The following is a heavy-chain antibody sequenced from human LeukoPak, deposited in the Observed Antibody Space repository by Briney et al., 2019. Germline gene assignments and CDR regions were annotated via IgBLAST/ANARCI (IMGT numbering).Heavy chain of an antibody. V-gene: IGHV3-30*18. CDR1: GFTFSSYG. Sequence: PGGSLRLSCAVSGFTFSSYGMHWVRQAPGKGLEWVAVISYDGSNKYYADSVKGRFTISRGNSKNTLYLQMNSLRAEDTAAYYCAKEMSSWGQGTLVTVSS. J-gene: IGHJ5*02. CDR2: ISYDGSNK. CDR3: AKEMSS.